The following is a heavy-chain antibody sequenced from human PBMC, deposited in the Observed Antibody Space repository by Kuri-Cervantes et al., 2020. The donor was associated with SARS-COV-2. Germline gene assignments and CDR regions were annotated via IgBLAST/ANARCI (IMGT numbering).Heavy chain of an antibody. CDR3: AREGIAVAGHYYGMDV. V-gene: IGHV4-30-2*01. D-gene: IGHD6-19*01. Sequence: LRLSCAVSGGSISSGGYSWSWIRQPPGKGLEWIGYIYHSGSTYFNPSLKSRVTLSADRSKNQFSLNLTSVTAADTAVYYCAREGIAVAGHYYGMDVWGQGTTVTVSS. CDR1: GGSISSGGYS. CDR2: IYHSGST. J-gene: IGHJ6*02.